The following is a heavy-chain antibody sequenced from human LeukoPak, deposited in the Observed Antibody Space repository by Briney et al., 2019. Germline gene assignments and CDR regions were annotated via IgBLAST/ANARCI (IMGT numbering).Heavy chain of an antibody. J-gene: IGHJ4*02. CDR1: GGSISSGGYY. D-gene: IGHD3-9*01. V-gene: IGHV4-31*03. Sequence: SETLSVTCTVSGGSISSGGYYWSWIRQHPGKGLEWLGYIYYSGSTYYNPSLKSRVTISVDTSKNQFSLKLSSVTAADTAVYYCARGNYDILTGHRGYFDYWGQGTLVTASS. CDR3: ARGNYDILTGHRGYFDY. CDR2: IYYSGST.